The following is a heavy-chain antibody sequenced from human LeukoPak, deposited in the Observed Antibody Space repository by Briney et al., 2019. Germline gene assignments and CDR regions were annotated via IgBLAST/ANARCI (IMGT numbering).Heavy chain of an antibody. CDR3: ARDGASSSGWFSHYYYGMDV. Sequence: ASVKVSCKASGYTFTSHGISWVRQAPGQGLEWMGWISAYNGNTNYAQKLQGRVTMTTDTSTSTAYMELRSLRSDDTAVYYCARDGASSSGWFSHYYYGMDVWGQGTTVTVSS. CDR2: ISAYNGNT. CDR1: GYTFTSHG. V-gene: IGHV1-18*01. J-gene: IGHJ6*02. D-gene: IGHD6-19*01.